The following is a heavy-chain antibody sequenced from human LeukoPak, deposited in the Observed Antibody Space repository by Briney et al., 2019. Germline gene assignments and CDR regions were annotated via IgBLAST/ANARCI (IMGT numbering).Heavy chain of an antibody. Sequence: PSENLSLTCTVSGGSISNFYWSWIRQPPGKGLEWIGYIYYSGTTNYNPSLKSRVTMSVDTSKNQFSLKLSSVTAADTAVYYCAREDPQTTVPEGMDVWGQGTTVTVSS. J-gene: IGHJ6*02. CDR2: IYYSGTT. CDR3: AREDPQTTVPEGMDV. CDR1: GGSISNFY. V-gene: IGHV4-59*01. D-gene: IGHD4-17*01.